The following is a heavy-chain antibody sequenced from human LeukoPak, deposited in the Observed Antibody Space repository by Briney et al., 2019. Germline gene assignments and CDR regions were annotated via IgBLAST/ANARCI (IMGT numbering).Heavy chain of an antibody. CDR3: ARDLGNTGWYTFDY. CDR2: TYYRSKWYN. V-gene: IGHV6-1*01. CDR1: GDSVSSINGA. Sequence: SQTLSLTCDISGDSVSSINGAWNWIRQSPSRGLEWLGRTYYRSKWYNEYAVSMEGRITIIPDTSKNQFSLQLIYVTPEDTAVHYCARDLGNTGWYTFDYWGQGTLVTVSS. D-gene: IGHD6-19*01. J-gene: IGHJ4*02.